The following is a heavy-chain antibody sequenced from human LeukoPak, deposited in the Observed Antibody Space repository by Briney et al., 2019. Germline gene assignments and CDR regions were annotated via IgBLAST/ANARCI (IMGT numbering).Heavy chain of an antibody. CDR2: INHSGST. V-gene: IGHV4-34*01. CDR1: GGSFSGYY. Sequence: PSETLSLTXAVYGGSFSGYYWSWIRQPPGKGLEWIGEINHSGSTNYNPSLKSRVTISVDTSKNQFSLKLSSVTAADTAVYYCARGLVYYDFWSGYYSFWFDPWGQGTLVTVSS. CDR3: ARGLVYYDFWSGYYSFWFDP. J-gene: IGHJ5*02. D-gene: IGHD3-3*01.